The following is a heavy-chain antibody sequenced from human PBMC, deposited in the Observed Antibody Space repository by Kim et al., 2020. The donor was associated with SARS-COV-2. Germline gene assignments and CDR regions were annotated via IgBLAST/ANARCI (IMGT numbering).Heavy chain of an antibody. D-gene: IGHD6-19*01. Sequence: SETLSLICTVSGGSFSSYRWSWIRQSAGKGLEWIGRIHASGSTNYNPSLKSRLTMSVDASQHQRSLQLSSVTAADTAMYYCARQVAGTDRRFDYWGQGILVTVSS. V-gene: IGHV4-4*07. CDR2: IHASGST. CDR3: ARQVAGTDRRFDY. J-gene: IGHJ4*02. CDR1: GGSFSSYR.